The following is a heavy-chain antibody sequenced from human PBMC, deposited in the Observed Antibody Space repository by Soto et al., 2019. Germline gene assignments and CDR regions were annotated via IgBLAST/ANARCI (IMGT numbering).Heavy chain of an antibody. CDR1: GGSISSSNW. D-gene: IGHD2-2*01. Sequence: PSETLSLTCAVCGGSISSSNWWSWVRQPPGKGLEWIGEIYHSGSTNYNPSLKSRVTISVDKSKNQFSLKLSSVTAADTAVYYCARTSSRNYYYYGMDVWGQGTTVTVSS. V-gene: IGHV4-4*02. CDR2: IYHSGST. J-gene: IGHJ6*02. CDR3: ARTSSRNYYYYGMDV.